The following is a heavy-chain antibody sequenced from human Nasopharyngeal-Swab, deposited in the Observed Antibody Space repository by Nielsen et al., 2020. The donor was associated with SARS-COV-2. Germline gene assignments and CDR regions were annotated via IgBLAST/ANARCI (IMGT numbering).Heavy chain of an antibody. J-gene: IGHJ4*02. V-gene: IGHV4-34*01. CDR3: ARGRSEDYGGDRFDY. Sequence: SETLSLTCAVYGGSFSGYYWSWIRQPPGKGLEWIGEINHSGSTNYNPSLKSRVTIAVDTSKNQFSLKVSSVTAADTAVYYCARGRSEDYGGDRFDYWGQGTLVTVSS. CDR1: GGSFSGYY. D-gene: IGHD4-23*01. CDR2: INHSGST.